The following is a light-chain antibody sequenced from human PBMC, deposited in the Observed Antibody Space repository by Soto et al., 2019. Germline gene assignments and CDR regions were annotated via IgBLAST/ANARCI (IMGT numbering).Light chain of an antibody. CDR1: SSNIGSNT. V-gene: IGLV1-44*01. CDR2: TAG. J-gene: IGLJ1*01. Sequence: QSVLTQPLSASASPGQRVTISCSGGSSNIGSNTVAWYQHLPGTDPPRLIFTAGQRPSGVPGRFSGAKSGTSASLAISGLQAEDEGDYYCSAWDNSLNGYVFVPGTKVTVL. CDR3: SAWDNSLNGYV.